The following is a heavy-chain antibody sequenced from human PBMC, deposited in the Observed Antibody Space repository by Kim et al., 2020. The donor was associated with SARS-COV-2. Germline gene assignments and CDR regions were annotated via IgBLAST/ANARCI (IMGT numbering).Heavy chain of an antibody. J-gene: IGHJ4*02. V-gene: IGHV3-33*06. Sequence: GGTLRLSCAASRFTFSSYGLHWVRQAPGKGLEWVAVIWYDGSNKYYADSVTGRFTISRDNSKNTLYLQMNNLRAEDTAVYYCAKERRKYCSGGSCHLEYWGQGTLVTVSS. CDR1: RFTFSSYG. CDR2: IWYDGSNK. CDR3: AKERRKYCSGGSCHLEY. D-gene: IGHD2-15*01.